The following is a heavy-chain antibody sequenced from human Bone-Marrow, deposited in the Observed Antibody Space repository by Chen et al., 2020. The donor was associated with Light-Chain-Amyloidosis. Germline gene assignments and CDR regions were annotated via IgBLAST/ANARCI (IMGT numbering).Heavy chain of an antibody. CDR1: GGSLSSSSYY. CDR2: IHSSGST. V-gene: IGHV4-39*07. CDR3: ARGRDYYDSSGYSYYFDY. J-gene: IGHJ4*02. Sequence: QLQLQESGPGLVKPSETLSLTCTVSGGSLSSSSYYWGWIRQPPGKGLEWIGSIHSSGSTYYIPSLKSRVTISVDTSKNQFSLKLSSVTAADTAVYYCARGRDYYDSSGYSYYFDYWGQGTLVTVSS. D-gene: IGHD3-22*01.